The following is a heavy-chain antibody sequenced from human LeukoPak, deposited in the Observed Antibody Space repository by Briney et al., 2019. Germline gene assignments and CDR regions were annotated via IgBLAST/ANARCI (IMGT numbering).Heavy chain of an antibody. CDR2: INHSGST. J-gene: IGHJ5*02. V-gene: IGHV4-39*07. D-gene: IGHD3-10*01. CDR3: ARRVLYYYGSGSYVSNWFDP. CDR1: GGSISSSSYY. Sequence: SETLSLTCTVSGGSISSSSYYWSWIRQPPGKGLEWIEEINHSGSTNYNPSLKSRVTISVDPSKNQFSLKLSSVTGADTAWYYCARRVLYYYGSGSYVSNWFDPWGQGTLVTVSS.